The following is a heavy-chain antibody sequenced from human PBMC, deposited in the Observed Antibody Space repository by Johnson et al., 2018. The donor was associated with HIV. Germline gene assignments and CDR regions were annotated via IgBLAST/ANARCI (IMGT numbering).Heavy chain of an antibody. V-gene: IGHV3-30*04. Sequence: VQLVASGGGVAQPGTSLRLSCAASGFTFSSHPMNWVRQAPGKGLEWVAVISYDGSNKYYADSVKGRFTISRDNSNNTLYLQMNSLRAEDTAVYYCARAPPGGAFDIWGQGTMVTVSS. CDR3: ARAPPGGAFDI. J-gene: IGHJ3*02. CDR2: ISYDGSNK. D-gene: IGHD6-25*01. CDR1: GFTFSSHP.